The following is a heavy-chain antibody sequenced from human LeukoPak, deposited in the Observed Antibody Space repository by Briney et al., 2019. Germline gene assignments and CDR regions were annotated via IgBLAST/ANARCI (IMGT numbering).Heavy chain of an antibody. CDR1: GFTFISYW. V-gene: IGHV3-7*01. J-gene: IGHJ6*03. CDR3: ARADSSIAARLSRSSIFNYYYYMDV. CDR2: IKQDGSEK. D-gene: IGHD6-6*01. Sequence: GGSLRLSCAASGFTFISYWMSWVRQAPGRGLEWVANIKQDGSEKYYVDSVKGRFTISRDNAKNSLYLQMNSLRAEDTAVYYCARADSSIAARLSRSSIFNYYYYMDVWGKGTTVTVSS.